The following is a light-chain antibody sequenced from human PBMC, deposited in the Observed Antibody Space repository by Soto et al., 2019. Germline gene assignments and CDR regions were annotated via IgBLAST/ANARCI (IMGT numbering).Light chain of an antibody. Sequence: EIVLTQSPGTLSFSPGERATLSCRASQRVSSSYLAWYQQKPGQAPRLLIYGASSRATGIPDRFSGSGSGTDFTLTISRLEPEDFAVYYCQQYGSSPYTFGQGTKLEI. CDR2: GAS. CDR1: QRVSSSY. V-gene: IGKV3-20*01. J-gene: IGKJ2*01. CDR3: QQYGSSPYT.